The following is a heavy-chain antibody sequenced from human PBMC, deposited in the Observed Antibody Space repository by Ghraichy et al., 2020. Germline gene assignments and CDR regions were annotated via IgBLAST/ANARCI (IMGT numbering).Heavy chain of an antibody. J-gene: IGHJ4*02. Sequence: SETLSLTCIVSGDSFSGTSTYWSWIRQPAGKGLEWIGRISSTGSASYNPSLKSRVTISVATPKNQVYLELVSLTAADSAGYYCARGRYSYGADSSYRGGFVYFDSWGQGTRVTVSS. CDR2: ISSTGSA. CDR1: GDSFSGTSTY. V-gene: IGHV4-61*02. CDR3: ARGRYSYGADSSYRGGFVYFDS. D-gene: IGHD3-10*01.